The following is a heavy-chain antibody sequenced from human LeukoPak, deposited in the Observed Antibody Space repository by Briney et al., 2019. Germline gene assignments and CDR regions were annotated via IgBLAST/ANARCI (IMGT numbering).Heavy chain of an antibody. CDR2: INSDGSST. CDR3: ASPNRNYFDY. V-gene: IGHV3-74*01. Sequence: GGSLRLSCAASGFTFSSYWMHWVRQAPGKGLVGVSRINSDGSSTSYADSVKGRFTISRDNAKNTLYLQMNSLRDEDTAVYYCASPNRNYFDYWGQGTLVTVSS. D-gene: IGHD1-14*01. CDR1: GFTFSSYW. J-gene: IGHJ4*02.